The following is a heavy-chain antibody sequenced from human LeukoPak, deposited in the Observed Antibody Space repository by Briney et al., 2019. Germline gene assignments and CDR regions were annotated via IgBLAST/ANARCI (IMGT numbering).Heavy chain of an antibody. CDR1: GFTFSSYA. Sequence: GRSLRLSCAASGFTFSSYAMHWVRQAPGKGLEWVAVISYDGSNKYYANSVKGRFTISRDNSKNMLYLQMNSLRAEDTAVYYSARADIVVVPAAIMAGFFDYWGQGTLVTVSS. CDR3: ARADIVVVPAAIMAGFFDY. V-gene: IGHV3-30*04. J-gene: IGHJ4*02. CDR2: ISYDGSNK. D-gene: IGHD2-2*02.